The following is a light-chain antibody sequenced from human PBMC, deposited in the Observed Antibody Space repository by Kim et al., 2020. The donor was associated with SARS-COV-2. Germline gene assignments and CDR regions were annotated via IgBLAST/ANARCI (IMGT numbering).Light chain of an antibody. Sequence: SPGERATLSCRASQSVSTAYLVWYQQKVGQAPRLLLSATSSRASGVPDRFSGSGSETDFSLTISGLEPDDFAVYYCQQCQTTPLTFGGGTKVDIK. CDR1: QSVSTAY. CDR2: ATS. V-gene: IGKV3-20*01. J-gene: IGKJ4*01. CDR3: QQCQTTPLT.